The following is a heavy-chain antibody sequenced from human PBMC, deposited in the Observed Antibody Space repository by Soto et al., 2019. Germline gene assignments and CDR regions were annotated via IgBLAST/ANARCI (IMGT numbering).Heavy chain of an antibody. J-gene: IGHJ4*02. CDR2: ISGSGGST. CDR1: GFTFSSYA. D-gene: IGHD4-17*01. CDR3: ANPSSLRWWYYFDY. V-gene: IGHV3-23*01. Sequence: EVQLLESGGGLVQPGGSLRLSCAASGFTFSSYAMSWIRQAPGKGLEWVSAISGSGGSTYYADSVKGRFTISRDNSKNTLYLQMNSLRAEDTAVYYCANPSSLRWWYYFDYWGQGTLVTVSS.